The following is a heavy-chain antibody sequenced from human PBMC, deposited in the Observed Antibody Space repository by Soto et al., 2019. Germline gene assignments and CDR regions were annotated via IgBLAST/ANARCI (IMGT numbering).Heavy chain of an antibody. CDR1: GFTFSSYA. J-gene: IGHJ4*02. CDR3: AKGALFVCSGGSCYFDY. D-gene: IGHD2-15*01. CDR2: ISGSGGST. Sequence: GGSLRLSCAASGFTFSSYAMSWVRQAPGKGLEWVSAISGSGGSTYYADSVKGRFTISRDNSKNTLYLQMNSLRAEDTAVYYCAKGALFVCSGGSCYFDYWGQGTLVTVSS. V-gene: IGHV3-23*01.